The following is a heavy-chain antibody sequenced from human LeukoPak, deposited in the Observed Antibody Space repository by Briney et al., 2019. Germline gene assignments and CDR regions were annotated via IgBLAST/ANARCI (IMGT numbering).Heavy chain of an antibody. CDR1: GFNFQIYA. V-gene: IGHV3-30*04. D-gene: IGHD3-9*01. J-gene: IGHJ4*02. CDR2: RSYGGDNK. Sequence: GGSLRLSCAASGFNFQIYAMHWVRQAPGKGLEWVAIRSYGGDNKYYADSVKGRFTISRDNSKSMLYLQMNGLRPEDTAVYYRSRDGPRDYDILTALDYWGQGTVVSVSS. CDR3: SRDGPRDYDILTALDY.